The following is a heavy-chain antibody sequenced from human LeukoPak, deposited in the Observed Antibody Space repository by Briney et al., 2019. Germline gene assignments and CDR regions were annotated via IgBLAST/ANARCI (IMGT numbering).Heavy chain of an antibody. CDR2: IYHSGST. Sequence: SETLSLTCAVSGGSISSSNWWSWVRRPPGKGLEWIGEIYHSGSTNYNPSLKSRVTISVDKSKNQFSLKLSSVTAADTAVYYCARDSRYGSGSYFYYYGMDVWGQGTTVTVSS. CDR3: ARDSRYGSGSYFYYYGMDV. D-gene: IGHD3-10*01. CDR1: GGSISSSNW. V-gene: IGHV4-4*02. J-gene: IGHJ6*02.